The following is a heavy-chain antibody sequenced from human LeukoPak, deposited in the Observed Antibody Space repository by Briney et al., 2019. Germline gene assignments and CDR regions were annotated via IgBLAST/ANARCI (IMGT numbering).Heavy chain of an antibody. CDR2: INPNSGGT. J-gene: IGHJ4*02. Sequence: SVKVSCKASGYTFTGYYMHWVRQAPGQGLEWMGWINPNSGGTNYAQKFQGRVTMTRDTSISTAYMELSRLRSDDTAVYYCARAPGYTSGWYYFDYWGQGTLATVSS. V-gene: IGHV1-2*02. D-gene: IGHD6-19*01. CDR3: ARAPGYTSGWYYFDY. CDR1: GYTFTGYY.